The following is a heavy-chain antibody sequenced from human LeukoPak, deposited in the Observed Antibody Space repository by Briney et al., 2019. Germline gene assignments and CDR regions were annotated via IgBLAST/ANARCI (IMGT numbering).Heavy chain of an antibody. Sequence: SETLSLTCTVSGGSVSSGSYYWSWIRQHPGKGLEWIGYIYYSGSTYYNPSLKSRVTISVDTSKIQFSLKLSSVTAADTAVYYCARDPSYCSSTSCPMDVWGQGTTVTVSS. CDR1: GGSVSSGSYY. V-gene: IGHV4-31*03. CDR3: ARDPSYCSSTSCPMDV. D-gene: IGHD2-2*01. CDR2: IYYSGST. J-gene: IGHJ6*02.